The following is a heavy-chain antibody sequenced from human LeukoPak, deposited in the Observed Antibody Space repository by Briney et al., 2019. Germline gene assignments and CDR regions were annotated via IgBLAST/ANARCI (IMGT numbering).Heavy chain of an antibody. CDR2: IYSTGST. CDR1: GGSISSYY. CDR3: ARQIASAGTAGFDF. J-gene: IGHJ4*02. Sequence: SETLSLSCTVSGGSISSYYWSWIRQPAGKGLEWIGRIYSTGSTNYNPSLKSRVTMSVDTSKNQFSLRLRSVTAADTAVYYCARQIASAGTAGFDFWGQGALVTVSS. D-gene: IGHD6-13*01. V-gene: IGHV4-4*07.